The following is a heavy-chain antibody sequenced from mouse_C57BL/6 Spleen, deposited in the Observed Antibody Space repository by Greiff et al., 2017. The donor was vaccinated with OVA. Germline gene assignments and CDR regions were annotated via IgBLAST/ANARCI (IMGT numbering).Heavy chain of an antibody. CDR2: ISSGGSYT. Sequence: EVKVVESGGDLVKPGGSLKLSCAASGFTFSSYGMSWVRQTPDKRLEWVATISSGGSYTYYPDSVKGRFTISRDNAKNTLYLQMSSLKSEDTAMYYCARQAVTAYYFDYWGQGTTLTVSS. V-gene: IGHV5-6*01. CDR3: ARQAVTAYYFDY. CDR1: GFTFSSYG. D-gene: IGHD2-2*01. J-gene: IGHJ2*01.